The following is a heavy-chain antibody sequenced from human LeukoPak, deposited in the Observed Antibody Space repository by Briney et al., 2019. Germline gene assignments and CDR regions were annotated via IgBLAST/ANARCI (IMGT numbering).Heavy chain of an antibody. V-gene: IGHV3-74*01. CDR2: INSDGSST. CDR1: GFTFSSYA. D-gene: IGHD3-16*02. CDR3: ARDAADYDYVWGSYRSSPPDY. Sequence: GGSLRLPCAASGFTFSSYAMSWVRQAPGKGLAWVSRINSDGSSTSYADSVKGRFTISRDNAKNTLYLQMNSLRAEDTAVYYCARDAADYDYVWGSYRSSPPDYWGQGTLVTVSS. J-gene: IGHJ4*02.